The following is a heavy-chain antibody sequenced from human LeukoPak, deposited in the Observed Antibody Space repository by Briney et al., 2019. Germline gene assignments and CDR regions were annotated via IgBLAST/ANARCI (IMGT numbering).Heavy chain of an antibody. CDR3: ARENYDSSGYYDY. J-gene: IGHJ4*02. D-gene: IGHD3-22*01. CDR2: IYYSGST. Sequence: SETLSLTCTVSGGSISSGDYYWSWIRQPPGKGLEWIGYIYYSGSTYYNPSLKSRVTISVDTSKNQFSLKLSSVTAEDTAVYYCARENYDSSGYYDYWGQGTLVTVSS. CDR1: GGSISSGDYY. V-gene: IGHV4-30-4*08.